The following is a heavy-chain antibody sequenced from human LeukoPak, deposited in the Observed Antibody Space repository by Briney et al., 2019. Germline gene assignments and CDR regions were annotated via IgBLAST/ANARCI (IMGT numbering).Heavy chain of an antibody. V-gene: IGHV3-7*01. CDR2: IRQDGDKR. CDR1: GFTFSNAY. D-gene: IGHD1-26*01. Sequence: GGSLRLSCAASGFTFSNAYMNWVRQAPGKGLEWVANIRQDGDKRSYGGSVMGRFAISRDNAKNTLYLQMNSLTAEDTAVYYCIRDLGGRSGHWGQGTLVTVSS. J-gene: IGHJ4*02. CDR3: IRDLGGRSGH.